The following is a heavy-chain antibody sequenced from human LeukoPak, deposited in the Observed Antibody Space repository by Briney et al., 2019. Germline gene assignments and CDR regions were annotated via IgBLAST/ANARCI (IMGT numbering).Heavy chain of an antibody. CDR2: INPNSGGT. D-gene: IGHD3-22*01. V-gene: IGHV1-2*02. CDR3: ARDTRYYYDSSAYYRSDAFDI. J-gene: IGHJ3*02. CDR1: GYTFTGYY. Sequence: GASVKVSCKXSGYTFTGYYIHWVRQAPGQGLEWMGWINPNSGGTNYAQKFQGRVTMTRDTSISTAYMELSRLRSDDAAVYYCARDTRYYYDSSAYYRSDAFDIWGQGRMVTVSS.